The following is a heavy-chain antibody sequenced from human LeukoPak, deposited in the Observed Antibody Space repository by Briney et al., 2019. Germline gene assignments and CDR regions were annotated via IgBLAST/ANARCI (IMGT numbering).Heavy chain of an antibody. Sequence: WASVKVSCKASGYTFTSYYMHWVRQAPGQGLEWMGWISAYNGNTNYAQKLQGRVTMTTDTSTSTAYMELRSLRSDDTAVYYCARGQVTIFGVVIYHYMDVWGKGTRVTVSS. D-gene: IGHD3-3*01. J-gene: IGHJ6*03. CDR1: GYTFTSYY. CDR2: ISAYNGNT. V-gene: IGHV1-18*04. CDR3: ARGQVTIFGVVIYHYMDV.